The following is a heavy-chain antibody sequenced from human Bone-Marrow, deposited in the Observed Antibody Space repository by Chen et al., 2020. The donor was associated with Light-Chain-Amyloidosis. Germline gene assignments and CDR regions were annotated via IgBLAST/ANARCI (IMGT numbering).Heavy chain of an antibody. Sequence: EVQVVQSGGGLVKPGGSLRLSCAASGFTSSNVWMSWVRQVPGKGLEWVGRLKGKSEGGTTDYAVPVKGRFTISRDDSENTLYLQMNSLKAEDTAVYYCTILNYHWGQGTLVTVSS. CDR2: LKGKSEGGTT. J-gene: IGHJ5*02. V-gene: IGHV3-15*01. CDR3: TILNYH. CDR1: GFTSSNVW.